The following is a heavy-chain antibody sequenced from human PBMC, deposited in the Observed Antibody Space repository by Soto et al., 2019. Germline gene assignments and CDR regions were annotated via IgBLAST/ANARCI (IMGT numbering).Heavy chain of an antibody. D-gene: IGHD3-16*01. V-gene: IGHV4-61*01. Sequence: SETLSVTCTVSGGSVSSGSYYWSWIRQPPGKGLEWIGYIYYSGSTNYNPSLKSRVTISVDTSKNQFSLKLSSVTAADTAVYYCARDPTFLNYFDYWGQGTLVTVSS. CDR3: ARDPTFLNYFDY. J-gene: IGHJ4*02. CDR1: GGSVSSGSYY. CDR2: IYYSGST.